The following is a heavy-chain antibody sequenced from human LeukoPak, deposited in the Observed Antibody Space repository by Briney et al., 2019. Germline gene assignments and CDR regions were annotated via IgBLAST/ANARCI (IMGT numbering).Heavy chain of an antibody. J-gene: IGHJ4*02. CDR3: AKGTYYYDSSGYYFGY. Sequence: PGGSLRLSCVASGFTFSSYAMSWVRQAPGKGLEWVPAISGSGGSTYYADSVKGRFTISRDNSKNTLYLQMNSLRAEDTAVYYCAKGTYYYDSSGYYFGYWGQGTLVTVSS. V-gene: IGHV3-23*01. CDR1: GFTFSSYA. D-gene: IGHD3-22*01. CDR2: ISGSGGST.